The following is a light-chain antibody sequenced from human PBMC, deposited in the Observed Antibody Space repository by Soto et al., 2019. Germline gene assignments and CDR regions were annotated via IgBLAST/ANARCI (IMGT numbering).Light chain of an antibody. CDR1: QCVSSW. CDR2: DAS. Sequence: DIQMTQSPSSLSASVGDRVTITCRASQCVSSWLAWYQQKPGKAPKPLIFDASSLETGVPSRFSGSGSGTEFTLTISSLQPDDFATYYCQHYSNYFVTFGQGTKVDIK. V-gene: IGKV1-5*01. J-gene: IGKJ1*01. CDR3: QHYSNYFVT.